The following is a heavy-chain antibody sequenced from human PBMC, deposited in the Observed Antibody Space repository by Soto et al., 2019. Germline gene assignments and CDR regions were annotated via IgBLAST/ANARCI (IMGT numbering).Heavy chain of an antibody. D-gene: IGHD6-6*01. V-gene: IGHV1-2*02. CDR2: INPNSGGT. J-gene: IGHJ4*02. CDR1: GYTFTGYY. CDR3: ARAPHHSSSYYY. Sequence: APVKVSCKASGYTFTGYYMHWVRQAPGQGLEWMGWINPNSGGTNYAQKFQGRVTMTRDTSISTAYMELSRLRSDDTAVYYCARAPHHSSSYYYWGQGTLVTVSS.